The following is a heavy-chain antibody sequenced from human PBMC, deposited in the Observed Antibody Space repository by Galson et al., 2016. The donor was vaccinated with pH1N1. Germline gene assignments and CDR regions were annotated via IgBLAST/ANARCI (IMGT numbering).Heavy chain of an antibody. CDR2: LIPIFGPA. CDR3: ARVKGGFCSGGRCYDYYGMDV. CDR1: GGTFSSSA. V-gene: IGHV1-69*01. Sequence: VKVSCKASGGTFSSSAFSWVRQAPGQGLEWMGGLIPIFGPANYAQMFQCRVAITSDESTTTVYMDRSSVRSEDTAVYYRARVKGGFCSGGRCYDYYGMDVWGQGTTVTVSS. D-gene: IGHD2-15*01. J-gene: IGHJ6*02.